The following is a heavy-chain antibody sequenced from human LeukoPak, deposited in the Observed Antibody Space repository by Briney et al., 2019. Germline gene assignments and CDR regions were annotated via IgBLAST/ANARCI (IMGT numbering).Heavy chain of an antibody. D-gene: IGHD5/OR15-5a*01. V-gene: IGHV4-59*04. CDR1: GGSISSYY. Sequence: SETLSLTCTVSGGSISSYYWSWIRQPPGKGLEWIGSIRYSGSTYYNPSLKSRVTISVDTSKNQFSLNLSSLTAADTAVYYCATSDTVSTYNWFDPWGQGTLVTVS. CDR2: IRYSGST. CDR3: ATSDTVSTYNWFDP. J-gene: IGHJ5*02.